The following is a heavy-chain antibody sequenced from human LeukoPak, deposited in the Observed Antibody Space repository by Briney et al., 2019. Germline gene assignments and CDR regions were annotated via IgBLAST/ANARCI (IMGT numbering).Heavy chain of an antibody. CDR1: GFTFSSYS. D-gene: IGHD1-14*01. Sequence: TGGSLRLSCAASGFTFSSYSMNWVRQAPGEGLEWVSSINSRSTYIFYADSVMGRFTISRDNAKNSLFLQMNSLRAEDTAVYYCARDETNGFDSWGQGTLVTVSS. V-gene: IGHV3-21*01. CDR3: ARDETNGFDS. J-gene: IGHJ5*01. CDR2: INSRSTYI.